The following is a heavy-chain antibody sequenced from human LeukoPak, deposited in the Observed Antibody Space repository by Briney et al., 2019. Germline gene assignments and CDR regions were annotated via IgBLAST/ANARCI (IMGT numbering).Heavy chain of an antibody. CDR1: GFSFSDSS. Sequence: PGGTLRLSCAVSGFSFSDSSKNWGRQGPGTGLGWVSTMSSSYSDINYDDSARGSLTITRVNAKNTQYSQKNSLRPDAPAVYYFVVGYNYVYYWGQGTLVSVSS. CDR3: VVGYNYVYY. J-gene: IGHJ4*02. CDR2: MSSSYSDI. V-gene: IGHV3-21*01. D-gene: IGHD5-18*01.